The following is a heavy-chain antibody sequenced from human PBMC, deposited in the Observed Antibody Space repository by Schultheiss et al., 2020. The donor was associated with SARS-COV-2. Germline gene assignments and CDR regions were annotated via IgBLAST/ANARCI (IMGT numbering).Heavy chain of an antibody. J-gene: IGHJ4*02. V-gene: IGHV4-59*12. CDR2: IYHSGSA. Sequence: SETLSLTCTVSGGSISSYYWSWIRQPPGEGLEWIGEIYHSGSANYNPTLKNRVTMSVDKSKNQLFLKLTSVTAADTAVYYCARDVGSRQANDWGQGTLVTVSS. D-gene: IGHD3-10*01. CDR1: GGSISSYY. CDR3: ARDVGSRQAND.